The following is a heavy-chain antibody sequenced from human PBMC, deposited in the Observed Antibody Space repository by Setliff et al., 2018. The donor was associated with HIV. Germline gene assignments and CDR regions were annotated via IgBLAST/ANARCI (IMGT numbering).Heavy chain of an antibody. CDR3: ARSIYGSGSHPLDI. CDR1: GGSVDGYY. D-gene: IGHD3-10*01. Sequence: ETLSLTCTVSGGSVDGYYWSWIRQPAGEGLEWIGRMYAAGWSNYNPSLESRVTMSVDRSKDQFSLRLTSVSAADTAVYYCARSIYGSGSHPLDIWGQGTLVTSPQ. CDR2: MYAAGWS. V-gene: IGHV4-4*07. J-gene: IGHJ4*02.